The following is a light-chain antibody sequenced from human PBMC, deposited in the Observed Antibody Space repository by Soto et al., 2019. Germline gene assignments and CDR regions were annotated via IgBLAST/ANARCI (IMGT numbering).Light chain of an antibody. CDR3: SSYAGSSTYV. CDR1: GSDVGSYNL. Sequence: QSVLTQPASVSGSPGQSITISCTGTGSDVGSYNLVSWYQQHPDKAPQLIIYEGIKRPSGVSNRFSGSKSGNTASLTISGLQAEDEADYYCSSYAGSSTYVFGSGTKVTVL. V-gene: IGLV2-23*01. CDR2: EGI. J-gene: IGLJ1*01.